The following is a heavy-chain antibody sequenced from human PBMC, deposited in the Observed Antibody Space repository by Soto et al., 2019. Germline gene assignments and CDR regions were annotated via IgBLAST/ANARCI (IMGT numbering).Heavy chain of an antibody. D-gene: IGHD1-26*01. Sequence: GXSVKVSCKASGYTFTSYAMHWVRQAPGQSLEWMGWINAGNGNTKYSQKFQGRVTITRDTSASTAYMEPSSLRSEDTAVYYCARGSWIAPPGGPRRTDWFDHWGQGTLVTVSS. J-gene: IGHJ5*02. CDR3: ARGSWIAPPGGPRRTDWFDH. CDR1: GYTFTSYA. V-gene: IGHV1-3*01. CDR2: INAGNGNT.